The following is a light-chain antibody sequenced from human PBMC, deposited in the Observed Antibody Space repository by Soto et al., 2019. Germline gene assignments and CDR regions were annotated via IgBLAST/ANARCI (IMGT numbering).Light chain of an antibody. CDR3: SSFAGRNTYV. CDR1: SSDVGGYKY. Sequence: QSVLTQPPSASGSPGQSVTISCTGTSSDVGGYKYVSWYQQFPGDAPNLIIYDVKKRPSGVPSRFSGSKSGNTAFLTVSGLRPEDEAEYYCSSFAGRNTYVFGSGTKVTVL. J-gene: IGLJ1*01. V-gene: IGLV2-8*01. CDR2: DVK.